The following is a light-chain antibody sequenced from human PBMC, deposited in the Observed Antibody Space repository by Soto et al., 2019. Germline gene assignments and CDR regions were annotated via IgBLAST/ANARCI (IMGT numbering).Light chain of an antibody. CDR1: SSNIGSNT. V-gene: IGLV1-44*01. Sequence: QSVLTRPPSASGTPGQRVTISCSGSSSNIGSNTVNWYQQLPGTAPKLLIYSNNQRPSGVPDRFSGSKSGTSASLAISGLQSEDEADYYCAAWDDSLNGYVFGTGTRSPS. CDR2: SNN. CDR3: AAWDDSLNGYV. J-gene: IGLJ1*01.